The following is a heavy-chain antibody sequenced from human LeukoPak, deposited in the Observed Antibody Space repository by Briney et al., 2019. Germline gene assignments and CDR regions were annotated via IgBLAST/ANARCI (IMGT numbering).Heavy chain of an antibody. D-gene: IGHD3-22*01. V-gene: IGHV4-59*01. CDR3: ARDPMIEAFDI. CDR2: IYYSGST. J-gene: IGHJ3*02. CDR1: GGSISSYY. Sequence: SETLSLTCTVSGGSISSYYWSWIWQPPGKGLEWIGYIYYSGSTNYNPSLKSRVTISVDTSKNQFSLKLSSVTAADTAVYYCARDPMIEAFDIWGQGTMVTVSS.